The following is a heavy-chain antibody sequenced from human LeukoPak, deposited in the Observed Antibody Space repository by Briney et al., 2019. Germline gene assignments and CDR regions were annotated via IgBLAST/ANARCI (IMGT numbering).Heavy chain of an antibody. Sequence: SETLSLTCTVSGGSISSGGYYWSWIRQHPGKGLEWTGYIYYSGSTYYNPSLKSRVTISVDTSKNQFSLKLSSVTAADTAVYYCARDSVAAAGIVFWGQGTLVTVSS. CDR2: IYYSGST. CDR1: GGSISSGGYY. CDR3: ARDSVAAAGIVF. D-gene: IGHD6-13*01. V-gene: IGHV4-31*03. J-gene: IGHJ4*02.